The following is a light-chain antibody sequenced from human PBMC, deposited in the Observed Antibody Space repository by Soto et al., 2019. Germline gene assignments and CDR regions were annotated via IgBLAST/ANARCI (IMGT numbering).Light chain of an antibody. CDR2: DAS. CDR1: QNVNNY. CDR3: QQRSNWPLT. V-gene: IGKV3-11*01. J-gene: IGKJ4*01. Sequence: EIVLTQSPATLSLSPGERATLSCRASQNVNNYLAWYQQKPGQAPRLLIYDASNRATGLPARFSGSGSGTDFTITISSLEPEDFAVYYCQQRSNWPLTFGGGTKVEIK.